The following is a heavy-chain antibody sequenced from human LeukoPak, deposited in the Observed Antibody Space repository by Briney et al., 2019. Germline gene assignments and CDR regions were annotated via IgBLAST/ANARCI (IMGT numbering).Heavy chain of an antibody. CDR2: ISGSGGST. D-gene: IGHD3-22*01. CDR1: GFTFSSYA. V-gene: IGHV3-23*01. Sequence: PGGSLRLSCAASGFTFSSYAMSWVRQAPGKGLEWVSAISGSGGSTYYADSVKGRFTISRDNSKNTLYLQMNSLRAEDTAVYYCAKDLTQLEVVDNYFDYWGQGTLVTVSS. CDR3: AKDLTQLEVVDNYFDY. J-gene: IGHJ4*02.